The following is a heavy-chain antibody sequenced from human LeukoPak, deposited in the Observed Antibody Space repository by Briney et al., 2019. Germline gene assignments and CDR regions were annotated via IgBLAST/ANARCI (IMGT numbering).Heavy chain of an antibody. CDR3: AKRYSSGWYNWFDP. D-gene: IGHD6-19*01. J-gene: IGHJ5*02. CDR2: ISYDGSNK. Sequence: GGSLRLSCAASGFTFSSYGMHWVRQAPGKGLEWVAVISYDGSNKYYADSVKGRFTISRDDSKNTLYLQMNSLRAEDTAVYYCAKRYSSGWYNWFDPWGQGTLVTVSS. CDR1: GFTFSSYG. V-gene: IGHV3-30*18.